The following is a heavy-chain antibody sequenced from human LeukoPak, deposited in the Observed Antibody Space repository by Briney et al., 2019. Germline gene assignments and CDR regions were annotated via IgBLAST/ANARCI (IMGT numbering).Heavy chain of an antibody. CDR2: ISSSSSYI. D-gene: IGHD6-13*01. J-gene: IGHJ4*02. CDR1: GLTFSSYS. V-gene: IGHV3-21*01. Sequence: PGGSLRLSCAASGLTFSSYSMNWVRQAPGKGLEWVSSISSSSSYIYYADSVKGRFTISRDNAKNSLYLQMNSLRAEDTAVYYCARSPLGTIAAAGNQGYWGQGTLVTVSS. CDR3: ARSPLGTIAAAGNQGY.